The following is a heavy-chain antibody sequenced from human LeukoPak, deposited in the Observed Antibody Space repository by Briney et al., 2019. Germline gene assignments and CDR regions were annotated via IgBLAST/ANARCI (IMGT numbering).Heavy chain of an antibody. J-gene: IGHJ4*02. CDR2: ISYDGSNK. CDR3: ARSTAQTWYYDSSGYCPDY. CDR1: GFTFSSYA. V-gene: IGHV3-30-3*01. D-gene: IGHD3-22*01. Sequence: PGGSLRLSCAASGFTFSSYAMHWVRQAPGKGLEWVAVISYDGSNKYYADSVKGRFTISRDNSKNTLYLQMNSLRAEDTAVYYCARSTAQTWYYDSSGYCPDYWGQGTLVTVSS.